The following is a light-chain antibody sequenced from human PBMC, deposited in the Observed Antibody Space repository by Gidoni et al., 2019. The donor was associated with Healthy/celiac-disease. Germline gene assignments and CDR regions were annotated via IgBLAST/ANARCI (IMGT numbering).Light chain of an antibody. V-gene: IGKV3D-7*01. Sequence: LSCSASQSFSGSSLTWYQQKPGQAPRLLNYGASTTATSIAGRFSGSGSGTDFTPTSSSLQPEDLAVYYCQQDYNLRTFGQGTKVEIK. CDR1: QSFSGSS. J-gene: IGKJ1*01. CDR3: QQDYNLRT. CDR2: GAS.